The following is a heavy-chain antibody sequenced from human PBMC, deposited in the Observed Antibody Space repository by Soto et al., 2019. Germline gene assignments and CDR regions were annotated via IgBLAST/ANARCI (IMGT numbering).Heavy chain of an antibody. CDR3: ATLVYGDFDY. Sequence: ASVKVSCKASGYTFTSYYMHWVRQAPGQGLEWMGIINPSGGSTSYAQKFQGRVTMTRDTSTDTAYMELSSLRSEDTAVYYCATLVYGDFDYWGQGTLVTVSS. CDR1: GYTFTSYY. D-gene: IGHD3-10*01. V-gene: IGHV1-46*01. CDR2: INPSGGST. J-gene: IGHJ4*02.